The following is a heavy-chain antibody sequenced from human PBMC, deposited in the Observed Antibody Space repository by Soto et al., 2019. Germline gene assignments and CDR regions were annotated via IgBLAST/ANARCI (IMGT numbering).Heavy chain of an antibody. V-gene: IGHV3-23*01. D-gene: IGHD2-2*01. CDR3: AKVCTIVVPAAQGYYFDY. J-gene: IGHJ4*02. Sequence: EVQLLESGGNLVQPGGSLRLSCVASGFTFSNYAMTWVRQAPGKGLEWVSSISGSGTTAYYADSVQGRFAFSRDNVKNTLFLQIDSLKAGDTAVYYCAKVCTIVVPAAQGYYFDYCGQGTLVTVSS. CDR1: GFTFSNYA. CDR2: ISGSGTTA.